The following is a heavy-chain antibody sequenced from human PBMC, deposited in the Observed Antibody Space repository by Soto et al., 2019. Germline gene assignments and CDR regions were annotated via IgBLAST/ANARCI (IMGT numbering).Heavy chain of an antibody. D-gene: IGHD3-3*01. Sequence: QVQLQESGPGLVKPSETLSLTCTVSGGSVSSGSYYWSWIRQPPGKGLEWIGYIYYSGSTNYNPSLKGRVTISVDTSKNQFSLKLSSVTAADTAVYYCARGSDGMDVWGQGTTVTVSS. CDR2: IYYSGST. V-gene: IGHV4-61*01. J-gene: IGHJ6*02. CDR3: ARGSDGMDV. CDR1: GGSVSSGSYY.